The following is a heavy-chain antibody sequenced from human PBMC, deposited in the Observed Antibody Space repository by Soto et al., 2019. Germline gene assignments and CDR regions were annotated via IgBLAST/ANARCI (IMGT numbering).Heavy chain of an antibody. CDR1: GFSLYNYA. CDR3: VRDPSRGIEWVRFVDL. V-gene: IGHV3-48*01. D-gene: IGHD5-12*01. Sequence: EVQLVESGGGLVQPGGSLRLSCAASGFSLYNYAMDWVRQAPGQGLEWVSYISLSSANIHYADSVRGRFTVSRDNAKNALYLQMNSLRAEDTAVYYCVRDPSRGIEWVRFVDLWGRGTLVTVSS. CDR2: ISLSSANI. J-gene: IGHJ2*01.